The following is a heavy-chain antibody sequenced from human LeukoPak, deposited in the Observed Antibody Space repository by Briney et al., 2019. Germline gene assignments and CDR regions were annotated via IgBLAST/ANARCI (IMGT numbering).Heavy chain of an antibody. D-gene: IGHD3-3*01. CDR3: ARVGDFWSGYRRSYYYYMDV. Sequence: GGSLRLSCAASGFTFGSYSMNWVRQAPGKGLEWISYITTTGSTVYYADSVKGRFTISRDNAKNSLYLQMNSLRAEDTAVYYCARVGDFWSGYRRSYYYYMDVWGKGTTVTVSS. J-gene: IGHJ6*03. V-gene: IGHV3-48*01. CDR1: GFTFGSYS. CDR2: ITTTGSTV.